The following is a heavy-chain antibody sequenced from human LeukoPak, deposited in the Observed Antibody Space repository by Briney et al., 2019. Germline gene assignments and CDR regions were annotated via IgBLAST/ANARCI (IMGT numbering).Heavy chain of an antibody. CDR1: GGSISSYY. J-gene: IGHJ4*02. CDR3: ARAPWGRSDFWSGHPYYFDY. Sequence: SETLSLTCTVSGGSISSYYWSWIRQPPGKGLEWIGYIYYSGSTNYNPFLKSRVTISVDTSKNQFSLKLSSVTAADTAVYYCARAPWGRSDFWSGHPYYFDYWGQGTLVTVSS. V-gene: IGHV4-59*01. D-gene: IGHD3-3*01. CDR2: IYYSGST.